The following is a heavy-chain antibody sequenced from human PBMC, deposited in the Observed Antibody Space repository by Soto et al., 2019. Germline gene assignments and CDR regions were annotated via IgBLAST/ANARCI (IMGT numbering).Heavy chain of an antibody. D-gene: IGHD5-18*01. CDR1: GFTFSSYG. V-gene: IGHV3-30*18. J-gene: IGHJ4*02. Sequence: PGGSLRLSCAASGFTFSSYGMHWVRQAPGKGLEWVAVISYDGSNKYYADSVKGRFTISRDNSKNTLYLQMNSLRAEDTAVYYCAKGDSPSYFDYWGQGTLVTVSS. CDR3: AKGDSPSYFDY. CDR2: ISYDGSNK.